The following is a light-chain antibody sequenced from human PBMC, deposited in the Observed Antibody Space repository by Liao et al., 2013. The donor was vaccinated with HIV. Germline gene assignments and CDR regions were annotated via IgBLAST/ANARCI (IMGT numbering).Light chain of an antibody. CDR3: QAWDSSSHVV. CDR2: QDT. J-gene: IGLJ2*01. Sequence: SYELTPAPSVSVSPGQTATITCSAEKLGDKYVSWYQQKSGQSPVLVLYQDTKRPPRIPERLAGANSGSAATLTISGAQAMDEADYYCQAWDSSSHVVFGGGTRLTVL. V-gene: IGLV3-1*01. CDR1: KLGDKY.